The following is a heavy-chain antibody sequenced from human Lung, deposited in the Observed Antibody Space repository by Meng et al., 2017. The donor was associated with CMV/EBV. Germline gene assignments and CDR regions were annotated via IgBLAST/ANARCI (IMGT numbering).Heavy chain of an antibody. Sequence: QVPLLEAGPEVKKAGASVRVSCKASGYTFGSYGICWVRQAPGQGLEWMGWFVNYVDTYPAPKFQGRVTMTTDTHTNTAFMELRSLTSDDTAVYYCASGTPGRSYCDYWGQGTLVTVFS. CDR2: FVNYVDT. J-gene: IGHJ4*02. CDR3: ASGTPGRSYCDY. CDR1: GYTFGSYG. V-gene: IGHV1-18*01. D-gene: IGHD2-15*01.